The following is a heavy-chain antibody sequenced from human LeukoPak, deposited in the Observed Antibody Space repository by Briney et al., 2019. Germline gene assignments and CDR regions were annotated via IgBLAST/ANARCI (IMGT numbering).Heavy chain of an antibody. J-gene: IGHJ6*02. CDR1: GFTFSSYA. Sequence: SGGSLRLSCAASGFTFSSYAMSWVRQAPGKGLEWVSAISGSGGSTYYADSVKGRFTISRDNSKNTLYLQMNSLRAEDTAVYYCAKAVAVAGISYYYYGMDVWGQGTTVTVFS. V-gene: IGHV3-23*01. D-gene: IGHD6-19*01. CDR3: AKAVAVAGISYYYYGMDV. CDR2: ISGSGGST.